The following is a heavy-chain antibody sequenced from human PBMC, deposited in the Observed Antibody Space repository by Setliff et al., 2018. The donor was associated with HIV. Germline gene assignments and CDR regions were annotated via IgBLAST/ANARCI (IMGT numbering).Heavy chain of an antibody. V-gene: IGHV4-34*01. CDR2: INHSGST. CDR1: NGSFSGYY. J-gene: IGHJ4*02. Sequence: SETLSLTCAVYNGSFSGYYWTWIRQSPGKGLEWIGEINHSGSTNYSPSLKSRVTISVDASRNQFSLRLSSVTAADTAVYYCAAWGPRYSYAPYFFDSWGQGTLVTVSS. CDR3: AAWGPRYSYAPYFFDS. D-gene: IGHD5-18*01.